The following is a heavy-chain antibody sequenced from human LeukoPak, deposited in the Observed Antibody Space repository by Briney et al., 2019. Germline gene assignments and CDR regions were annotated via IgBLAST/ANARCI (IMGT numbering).Heavy chain of an antibody. CDR3: AKKYSSGWYLYYYYYMDV. D-gene: IGHD6-19*01. CDR2: ISGSGGST. V-gene: IGHV3-23*01. CDR1: EFTFSSYG. J-gene: IGHJ6*03. Sequence: GGSLRLSCAASEFTFSSYGMSWVRQAPGKGLEWVSVISGSGGSTYNADSVKGRFTISRDNSKNTLYLQMNSLRAEDTAVYYCAKKYSSGWYLYYYYYMDVWGKGTTVTVSS.